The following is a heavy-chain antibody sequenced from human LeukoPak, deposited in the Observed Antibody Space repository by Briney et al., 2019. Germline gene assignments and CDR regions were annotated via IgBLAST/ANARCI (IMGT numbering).Heavy chain of an antibody. Sequence: SGGSLRLSCTASGFTFSTYGMHWVRQAPGKGLEWVTLISYDGSTKYYSDSVKGRFTISRDNAKNSLYLQMNNLRAEDTAMFYCATSMAQDVDAFHIWGQGTMVTVSS. V-gene: IGHV3-30*03. CDR3: ATSMAQDVDAFHI. CDR2: ISYDGSTK. D-gene: IGHD2-21*01. CDR1: GFTFSTYG. J-gene: IGHJ3*02.